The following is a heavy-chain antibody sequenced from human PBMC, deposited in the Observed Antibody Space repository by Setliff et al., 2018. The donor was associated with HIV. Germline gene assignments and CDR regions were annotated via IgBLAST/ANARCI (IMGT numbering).Heavy chain of an antibody. CDR2: ISGLGGGTI. D-gene: IGHD2-15*01. J-gene: IGHJ6*03. CDR1: GFTFSSYS. CDR3: ARAGVVEGYYYYYYMDV. Sequence: PGGSLSLSCAASGFTFSSYSMNWVRQAPGKGLEWVSSISGLGGGTIYYADSVRGRFTISRDDAEKSVYLQMNSLRAEDTAVYYCARAGVVEGYYYYYYMDVWGKGTTVTVSS. V-gene: IGHV3-48*01.